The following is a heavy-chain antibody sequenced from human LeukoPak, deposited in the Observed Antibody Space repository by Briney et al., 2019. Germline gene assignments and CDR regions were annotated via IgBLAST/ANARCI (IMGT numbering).Heavy chain of an antibody. J-gene: IGHJ4*02. CDR2: ISYDGSNK. CDR3: AMDSGYADFDY. CDR1: GFTFSSYG. Sequence: GPLRLSCAASGFTFSSYGMHWVRQAPGKGLEWVAVISYDGSNKYYADSVKGRFTISRDNSKNTLYLQMNSLRAEDTAVYYCAMDSGYADFDYWGQGTLVTVSS. V-gene: IGHV3-30*03. D-gene: IGHD5-12*01.